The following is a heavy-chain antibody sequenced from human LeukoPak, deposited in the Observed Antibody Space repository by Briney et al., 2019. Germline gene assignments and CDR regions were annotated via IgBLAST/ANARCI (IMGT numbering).Heavy chain of an antibody. D-gene: IGHD6-6*01. Sequence: GGSLRLSCAAYGFTFSDYHMSWIRQAPGKGLEWVSYISSSGSTIYYADSVKGRFTISRDNAKNSLYLQMNSLRTEDTAVYYWARAGGEQLVDPDGFYMDVWGKGTTVTVSS. J-gene: IGHJ6*03. V-gene: IGHV3-11*04. CDR2: ISSSGSTI. CDR3: ARAGGEQLVDPDGFYMDV. CDR1: GFTFSDYH.